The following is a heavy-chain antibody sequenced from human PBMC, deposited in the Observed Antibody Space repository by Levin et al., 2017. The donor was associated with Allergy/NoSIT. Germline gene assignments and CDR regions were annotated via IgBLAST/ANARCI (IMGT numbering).Heavy chain of an antibody. CDR2: IKSNSDGGTA. CDR1: GFNFNNAW. J-gene: IGHJ4*02. D-gene: IGHD1-1*01. Sequence: GESLKISCAASGFNFNNAWMDWIRQAPGKGLEWVGRIKSNSDGGTADYAAPVKGRFTISRDDSKKTMYLQMNSMKSEDTAVYFWTTAKSGTSYWGQGTLVTVAS. V-gene: IGHV3-15*01. CDR3: TTAKSGTSY.